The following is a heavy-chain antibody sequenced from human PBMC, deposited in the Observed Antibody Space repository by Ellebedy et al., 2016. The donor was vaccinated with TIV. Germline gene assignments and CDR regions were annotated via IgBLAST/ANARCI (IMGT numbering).Heavy chain of an antibody. CDR3: ARAVITAAGIQPNFDY. Sequence: AASVKVSCKASGYTFTRNAMHWVRQAPGQSLEWMGWINAGNGNTKYSQKFQGRVTITRDTSVNTAYMELSSLRSEDTAVYYCARAVITAAGIQPNFDYWGQGTLVTVSS. CDR1: GYTFTRNA. V-gene: IGHV1-3*01. CDR2: INAGNGNT. D-gene: IGHD6-13*01. J-gene: IGHJ4*02.